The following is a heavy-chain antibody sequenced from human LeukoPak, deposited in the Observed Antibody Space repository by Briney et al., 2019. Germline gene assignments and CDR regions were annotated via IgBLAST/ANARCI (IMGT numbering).Heavy chain of an antibody. CDR1: GFTFSAFA. CDR3: AKGLRSAKVPAAINWYFDL. D-gene: IGHD2-2*01. V-gene: IGHV3-23*01. J-gene: IGHJ2*01. CDR2: INTGGDNS. Sequence: PGGSLRLSCAASGFTFSAFAMSWVRQAPGKGLEWVSAINTGGDNSYHADSVKGRFTISRDNSKNTLYLQMNSLRAEDTAVYYCAKGLRSAKVPAAINWYFDLWGRGTLVTVSS.